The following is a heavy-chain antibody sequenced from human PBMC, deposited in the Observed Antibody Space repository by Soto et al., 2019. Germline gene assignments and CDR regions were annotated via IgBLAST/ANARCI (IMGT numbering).Heavy chain of an antibody. V-gene: IGHV1-69*02. CDR3: ARAHIALAGTPEYFQH. J-gene: IGHJ1*01. D-gene: IGHD6-19*01. CDR1: GGTFSSYT. CDR2: IIPILGIA. Sequence: QVQLVQSGAEVKKPGSSVKVSCKASGGTFSSYTISWVRQAPGQGLEWMGRIIPILGIANYAQKFQGRVTITADKSTSTAYMELSSLRSEDTAVYYCARAHIALAGTPEYFQHWGQGTLVTVSS.